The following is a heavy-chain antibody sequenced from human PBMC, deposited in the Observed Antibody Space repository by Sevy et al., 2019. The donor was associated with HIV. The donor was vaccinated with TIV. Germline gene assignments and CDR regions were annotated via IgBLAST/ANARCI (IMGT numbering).Heavy chain of an antibody. Sequence: GGSLRPSCAASGFTFDSYAMHWVRQVAGKGLEWVSTISGSGYATYYADSVKGRFIISRDTSRNTLYLQMNSLGVEDSAVYFCAKDRVTVFGVVVTFDSWGQGTTVTVSS. CDR2: ISGSGYAT. J-gene: IGHJ4*03. CDR1: GFTFDSYA. CDR3: AKDRVTVFGVVVTFDS. V-gene: IGHV3-23*01. D-gene: IGHD3-3*01.